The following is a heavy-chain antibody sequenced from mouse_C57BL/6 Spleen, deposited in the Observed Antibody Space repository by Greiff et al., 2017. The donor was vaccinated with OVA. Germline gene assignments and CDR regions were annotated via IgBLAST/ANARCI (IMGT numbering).Heavy chain of an antibody. CDR1: GFTFNTYA. CDR2: IRSKSSNYAT. Sequence: EVQVVESGGGLVQPKGSLKLSCAASGFTFNTYAMHWVRQAPGKGLEWVARIRSKSSNYATYYADSVKDRFTISRDDSQSMLYLQMNNLKTEDTAMYYCVREGDYYGSSYDAMDYWGQGTSVTVSS. CDR3: VREGDYYGSSYDAMDY. V-gene: IGHV10-3*01. J-gene: IGHJ4*01. D-gene: IGHD1-1*01.